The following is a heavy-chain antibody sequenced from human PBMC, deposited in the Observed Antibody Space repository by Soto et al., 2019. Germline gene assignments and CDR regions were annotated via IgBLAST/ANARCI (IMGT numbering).Heavy chain of an antibody. J-gene: IGHJ4*02. V-gene: IGHV3-30*18. CDR1: GFTFSSYG. CDR2: ISYDGSNK. D-gene: IGHD4-4*01. Sequence: QVQLVESGGGVVQPGRSLRLSCAASGFTFSSYGMHWVRQAPGKGLERVAVISYDGSNKYYADSVKGRFTISRDNSKNTLYLQMNSLRAEDTAVYYCAKDRNPYSNPEIDYWGQGTLVTVSS. CDR3: AKDRNPYSNPEIDY.